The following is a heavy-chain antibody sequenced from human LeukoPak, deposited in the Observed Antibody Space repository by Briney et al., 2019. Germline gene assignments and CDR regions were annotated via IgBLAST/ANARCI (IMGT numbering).Heavy chain of an antibody. CDR1: GYTFTSYG. D-gene: IGHD4-23*01. V-gene: IGHV1-69*06. CDR2: IIPIFGTA. J-gene: IGHJ2*01. Sequence: ASVKVSCKASGYTFTSYGISWVRQAPGQGLEWMGGIIPIFGTANYAQKFQGRVTITADKSTSTAYMELSSLRSEDTAVYYCARTDYGGNVVWYFDLWSRGTLVTVSS. CDR3: ARTDYGGNVVWYFDL.